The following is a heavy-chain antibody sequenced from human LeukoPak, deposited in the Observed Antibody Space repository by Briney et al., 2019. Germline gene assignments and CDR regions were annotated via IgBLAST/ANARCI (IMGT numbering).Heavy chain of an antibody. Sequence: SETLSLTCTVSGGSISSYYWSWIRQPPGKGLEWIGYIYYSGSTNYNPSLKSRVTISVDTSKNQFSLKLSSVTAADTAVYYCAREGATYIVVVPAAMGDAFDIWGQGTMVTVSS. CDR3: AREGATYIVVVPAAMGDAFDI. CDR2: IYYSGST. J-gene: IGHJ3*02. V-gene: IGHV4-59*01. D-gene: IGHD2-2*01. CDR1: GGSISSYY.